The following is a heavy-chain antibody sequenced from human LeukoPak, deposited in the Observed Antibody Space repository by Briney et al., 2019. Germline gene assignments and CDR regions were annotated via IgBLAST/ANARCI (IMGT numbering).Heavy chain of an antibody. V-gene: IGHV3-7*01. CDR3: VRDLGFSTFDN. Sequence: GGSLRLSCAASGFTFSFYWMSWVRQAPGKGLEWGANMNRDGSEINYVDSVRGRFTVSRDNAKNSVYLQMNSLSAEDTAVYFCVRDLGFSTFDNWGQGTLVTVSS. CDR1: GFTFSFYW. D-gene: IGHD5/OR15-5a*01. CDR2: MNRDGSEI. J-gene: IGHJ4*02.